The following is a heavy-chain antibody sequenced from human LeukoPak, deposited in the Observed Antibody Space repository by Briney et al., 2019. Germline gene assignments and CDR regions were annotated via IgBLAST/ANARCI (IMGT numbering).Heavy chain of an antibody. J-gene: IGHJ3*02. CDR2: IKEDGGEK. D-gene: IGHD3-16*01. CDR1: GFTFSNYS. CDR3: ARYDYVAFDI. Sequence: GGSLRLSCAASGFTFSNYSMSWVRQAPGKGPEWVANIKEDGGEKYYVDSVKGRFTISRDNSKNSLYLQMNSLRAEDTAVYYCARYDYVAFDIWGQGTMVTVSS. V-gene: IGHV3-7*04.